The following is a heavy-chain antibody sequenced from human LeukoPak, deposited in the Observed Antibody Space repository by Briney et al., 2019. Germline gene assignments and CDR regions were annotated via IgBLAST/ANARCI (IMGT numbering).Heavy chain of an antibody. CDR1: GFTVSSNY. Sequence: GGSLRLSCAASGFTVSSNYMSWVRQAPGKGLEWVSVIYSGGSTYYADSVKGRFTISRDNSKNTLYLQMNSLRAEDTAVYYCARDRDEYSSSLRPPYYYYYMDVWGKGTTVTVSS. V-gene: IGHV3-53*01. CDR3: ARDRDEYSSSLRPPYYYYYMDV. J-gene: IGHJ6*03. D-gene: IGHD6-6*01. CDR2: IYSGGST.